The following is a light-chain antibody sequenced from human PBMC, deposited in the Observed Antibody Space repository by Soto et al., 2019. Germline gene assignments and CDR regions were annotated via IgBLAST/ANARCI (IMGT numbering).Light chain of an antibody. CDR1: QSVSSN. V-gene: IGKV3-15*01. CDR3: QQYNNWPLL. Sequence: EIVMTQSPATLSVSPGERATLSCRASQSVSSNLAWYQQKPGQAPRLLIYGASTRATGIPARFSGSGSGTELTLTISSLQSEDFADYYCQQYNNWPLLFGGGTKVEIK. CDR2: GAS. J-gene: IGKJ4*01.